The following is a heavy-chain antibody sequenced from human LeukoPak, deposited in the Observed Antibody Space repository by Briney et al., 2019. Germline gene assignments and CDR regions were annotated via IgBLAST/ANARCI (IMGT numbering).Heavy chain of an antibody. CDR1: GGSISSSSYY. CDR2: LYYSGST. J-gene: IGHJ4*02. CDR3: ARQGDSGWYYFDY. D-gene: IGHD6-19*01. Sequence: PSETPSLTCTVSGGSISSSSYYWDWIRQPPGKGLEWIGSLYYSGSTYYNPSLKSRVTISVDTSKNQFSLKLSSVTAADTAVFYCARQGDSGWYYFDYWGQGTLVTVSS. V-gene: IGHV4-39*01.